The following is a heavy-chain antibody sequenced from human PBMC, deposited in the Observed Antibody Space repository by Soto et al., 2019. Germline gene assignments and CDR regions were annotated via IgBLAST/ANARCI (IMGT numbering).Heavy chain of an antibody. V-gene: IGHV3-23*01. J-gene: IGHJ4*02. CDR1: GFTFSSYA. Sequence: EVQLLESGGGLVQPGGSLRLSCAASGFTFSSYAMSWVRQAPGKGLEWVSAISGSGGSTYYADSVKGRFTISRDNSKNTLYLQMNSLRAEDTTVYYCAKARRRAVAGTELDYWGQGTLVTVSS. CDR2: ISGSGGST. CDR3: AKARRRAVAGTELDY. D-gene: IGHD6-19*01.